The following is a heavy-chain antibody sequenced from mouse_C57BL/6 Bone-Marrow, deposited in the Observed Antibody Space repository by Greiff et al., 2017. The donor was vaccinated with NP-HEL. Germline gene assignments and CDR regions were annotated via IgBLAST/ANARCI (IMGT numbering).Heavy chain of an antibody. D-gene: IGHD4-1*01. V-gene: IGHV1-66*01. CDR2: IYPGRGNT. CDR1: GYSFTSYY. J-gene: IGHJ2*01. CDR3: ARGMGRRYFDY. Sequence: QVQLKQSGPELVKPGASVKISCKASGYSFTSYYIHWVKPRPGQGLEWIGWIYPGRGNTKYNEKFKGKATLTADTSSSTAYMQLSSLTSEDSAVYYCARGMGRRYFDYWGQGTTLTVSS.